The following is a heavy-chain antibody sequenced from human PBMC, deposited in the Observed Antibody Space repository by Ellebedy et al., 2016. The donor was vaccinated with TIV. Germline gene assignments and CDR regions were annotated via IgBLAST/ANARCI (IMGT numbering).Heavy chain of an antibody. CDR2: INNDGSIT. CDR1: GFTIRNYW. D-gene: IGHD3-9*01. CDR3: ATGYDVLTGRDY. J-gene: IGHJ4*02. V-gene: IGHV3-74*01. Sequence: GGSLRLSXAAFGFTIRNYWMYWVRQVPGKGLVWVSRINNDGSITHYAGSVEGRFTISRDNARNTVYLQMNSLRVEDTALYYCATGYDVLTGRDYWGQGTLVTVSS.